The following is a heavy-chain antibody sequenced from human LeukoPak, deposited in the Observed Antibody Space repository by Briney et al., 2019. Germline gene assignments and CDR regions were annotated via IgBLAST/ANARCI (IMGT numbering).Heavy chain of an antibody. CDR3: ARFSRYDSSYDY. V-gene: IGHV1-8*01. D-gene: IGHD6-19*01. CDR2: MNPNSGNT. Sequence: ASVNVSCKASGYTFTSYDINWERQATGQGLEWMGWMNPNSGNTGYAQKFQGRVTMTRNTSISTAYMELSSLRSEDTAVYYCARFSRYDSSYDYWGQGTLVTVSS. J-gene: IGHJ4*02. CDR1: GYTFTSYD.